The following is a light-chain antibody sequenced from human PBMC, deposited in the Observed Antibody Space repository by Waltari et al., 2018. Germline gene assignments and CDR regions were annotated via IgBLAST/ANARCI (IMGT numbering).Light chain of an antibody. V-gene: IGLV2-23*02. CDR2: EVY. Sequence: QSALLQPASVSGSPGQSITISCTGPSSNIWSHLLVHWYQQYPGKAPKFMIYEVYKRPSGVSNRFSGSKSGNTASLTISGLQAEDETDYYCCSYAGSNSWVFGGGTKVTVL. J-gene: IGLJ3*02. CDR3: CSYAGSNSWV. CDR1: SSNIWSHLL.